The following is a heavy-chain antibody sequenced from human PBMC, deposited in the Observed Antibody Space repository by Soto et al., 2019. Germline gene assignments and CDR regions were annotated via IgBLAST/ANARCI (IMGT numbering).Heavy chain of an antibody. Sequence: GGSLRLSCAASGFTFSSYSMQWVRQAPGKGLEWVSYISTSSRTIYYADSVKGRFTISRDNAKNSLFLDMNSLRAEDTAVYYCAREVANIWRHESDYWGQGTLVTVSS. V-gene: IGHV3-48*04. CDR3: AREVANIWRHESDY. J-gene: IGHJ4*02. CDR2: ISTSSRTI. CDR1: GFTFSSYS. D-gene: IGHD3-16*01.